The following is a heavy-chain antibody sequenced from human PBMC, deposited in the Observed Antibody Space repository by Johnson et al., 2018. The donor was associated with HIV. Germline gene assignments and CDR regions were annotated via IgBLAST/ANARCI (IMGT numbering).Heavy chain of an antibody. D-gene: IGHD5-12*01. CDR3: ARVGVSGYDLAAFDI. Sequence: QMQLVESGGGLVQPGGSLKLSCAASGFTFSGSGMHWVRQAPGKGLEWVAVMSYDGSDKYYADSVKGRFTISRDNSRNTLYLQMSSLRPEDTAVYFCARVGVSGYDLAAFDIWGQGTMVTVSS. CDR1: GFTFSGSG. V-gene: IGHV3-30*04. J-gene: IGHJ3*02. CDR2: MSYDGSDK.